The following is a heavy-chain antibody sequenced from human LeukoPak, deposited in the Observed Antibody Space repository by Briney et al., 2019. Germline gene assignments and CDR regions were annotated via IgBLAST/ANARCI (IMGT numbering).Heavy chain of an antibody. CDR2: TSYNGNT. J-gene: IGHJ4*02. D-gene: IGHD2-15*01. V-gene: IGHV1-18*04. CDR3: ARHSGSGWHALGH. CDR1: GYTFTNYG. Sequence: GASVKVSCKASGYTFTNYGISWVRQAPGRGLEWMGWTSYNGNTNYAQKCQDRVTMTTDISTNTAYMELRSLESADTAVYYCARHSGSGWHALGHWAQGTLVPVCS.